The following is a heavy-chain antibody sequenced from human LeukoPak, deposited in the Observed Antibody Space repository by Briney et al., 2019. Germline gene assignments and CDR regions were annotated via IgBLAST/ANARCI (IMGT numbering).Heavy chain of an antibody. V-gene: IGHV3-30*18. Sequence: GGSLRLSCAASGFTFSSYGMHWVRQAPGKGLEWVAVISYDGGNKYYADSVKGRFTISRDNSKNTLYLQMNSLRAEDTAVYYCAKEQGGYYDILTGYSESRLSYDAFDIWGQGTMVTVSS. CDR2: ISYDGGNK. J-gene: IGHJ3*02. D-gene: IGHD3-9*01. CDR1: GFTFSSYG. CDR3: AKEQGGYYDILTGYSESRLSYDAFDI.